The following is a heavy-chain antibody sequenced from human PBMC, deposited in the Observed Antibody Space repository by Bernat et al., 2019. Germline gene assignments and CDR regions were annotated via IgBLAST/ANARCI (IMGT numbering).Heavy chain of an antibody. D-gene: IGHD6-19*01. Sequence: QVQLVESGGGVVQPGRSLRLSCAASGFTFSSYGMHWVHQAPGKGLEWVAVIPYAGSNKYYADCVKGRFTISRDKSKNTLNLQMNSLRAEDTAGYYSAQEEEQWLCEGLQHWGQGTLVTVSS. CDR2: IPYAGSNK. CDR1: GFTFSSYG. CDR3: AQEEEQWLCEGLQH. V-gene: IGHV3-30*18. J-gene: IGHJ1*01.